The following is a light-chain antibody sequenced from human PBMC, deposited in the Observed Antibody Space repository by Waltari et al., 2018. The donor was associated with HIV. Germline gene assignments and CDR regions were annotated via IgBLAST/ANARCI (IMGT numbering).Light chain of an antibody. CDR3: QQSFAMPRS. CDR2: GSS. J-gene: IGKJ4*01. CDR1: TSIKSY. Sequence: VRMTQSPSSLSVSVADRVTITCRTSTSIKSYLNWYQQRPGEAPKLLIYGSSILHSGVPSRCSGRASETTFVLTISGVRPEDSATYYGQQSFAMPRSFGAGTKVEI. V-gene: IGKV1-39*01.